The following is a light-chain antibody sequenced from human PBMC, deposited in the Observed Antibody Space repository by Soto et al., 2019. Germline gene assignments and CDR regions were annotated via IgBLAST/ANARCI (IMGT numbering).Light chain of an antibody. CDR2: GAS. CDR3: QQYDKWPRT. V-gene: IGKV3-15*01. CDR1: QSVSSS. J-gene: IGKJ1*01. Sequence: IVMTQSPGTLSVSPGERVTLSCRASQSVSSSLVWYQQKPGQAPRLLIYGASTRAAGIPARFSGSGSGTEFTLTISSLQSEDFAVYYCQQYDKWPRTFGQGTKVDIK.